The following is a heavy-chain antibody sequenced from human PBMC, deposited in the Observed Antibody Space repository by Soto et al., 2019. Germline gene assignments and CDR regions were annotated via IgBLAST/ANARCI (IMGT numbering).Heavy chain of an antibody. Sequence: GGSLRLSCSASGFTFSSYAMHWVRQAPGKGLEYVSAISSNGGSTYYADSVKGRFTISRDNSKNTLYLQMSSLRAEDTAVYYCALRNYYDSSGSSYWGQGTLVTVSS. D-gene: IGHD3-22*01. CDR1: GFTFSSYA. J-gene: IGHJ4*02. CDR2: ISSNGGST. CDR3: ALRNYYDSSGSSY. V-gene: IGHV3-64D*06.